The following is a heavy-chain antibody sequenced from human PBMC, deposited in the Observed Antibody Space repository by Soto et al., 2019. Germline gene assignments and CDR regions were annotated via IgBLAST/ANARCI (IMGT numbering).Heavy chain of an antibody. CDR3: ASSVVGATPYYFDY. V-gene: IGHV1-69*02. D-gene: IGHD1-26*01. CDR2: IIPILGIA. J-gene: IGHJ4*02. Sequence: QVQLVQSGAEVKKPGSSVKVSCKASGGTFSSYTISWVRQAPGQGLEWMGRIIPILGIANYAQKFQGRVTXXAXKXKSTAYMELSSLRSEDTAVYYCASSVVGATPYYFDYWGQGTLVTVSS. CDR1: GGTFSSYT.